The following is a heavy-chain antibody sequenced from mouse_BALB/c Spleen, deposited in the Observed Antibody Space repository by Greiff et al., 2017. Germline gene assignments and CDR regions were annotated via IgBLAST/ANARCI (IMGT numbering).Heavy chain of an antibody. CDR1: GFNIKDTY. CDR3: ARDGNYDPHYYAMDY. Sequence: EVQLQQSGAELVKPGASVKLSCTASGFNIKDTYMHWVKQRPEQGLEWIGRIDPANGNTKYDPKFQGKATITADTTSNTAYLQISSLTSEDTAVYYCARDGNYDPHYYAMDYWGQGTSVTVSS. CDR2: IDPANGNT. J-gene: IGHJ4*01. D-gene: IGHD2-1*01. V-gene: IGHV14-3*02.